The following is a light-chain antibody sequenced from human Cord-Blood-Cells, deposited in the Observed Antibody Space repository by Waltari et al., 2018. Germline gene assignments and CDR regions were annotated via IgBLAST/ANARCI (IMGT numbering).Light chain of an antibody. CDR3: CSYAGSSTWV. CDR2: EGS. Sequence: QSALTQPASVSGSPGQSITISCTGTSSDVGSYNLVSWYQQHPGKAPKLMIYEGSKRPSGVSNRFPGSKSGNTASLTISGLQADGEADYYCCSYAGSSTWVFGGVTKLTVL. V-gene: IGLV2-23*01. CDR1: SSDVGSYNL. J-gene: IGLJ3*02.